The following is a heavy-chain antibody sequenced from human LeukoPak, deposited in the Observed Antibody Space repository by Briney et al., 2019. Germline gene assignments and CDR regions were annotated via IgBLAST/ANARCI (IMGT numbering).Heavy chain of an antibody. Sequence: SETLSLTCAVYGGSFSGYYWSWIRQPPGNGLEWIGEINLSGSTNYNPSLKSRVTMSVDTSKNQFSLNLSSVTAADTAVYYCARGQVVRDYWGQGTLVTVSS. D-gene: IGHD2-15*01. J-gene: IGHJ4*02. CDR1: GGSFSGYY. CDR3: ARGQVVRDY. CDR2: INLSGST. V-gene: IGHV4-34*01.